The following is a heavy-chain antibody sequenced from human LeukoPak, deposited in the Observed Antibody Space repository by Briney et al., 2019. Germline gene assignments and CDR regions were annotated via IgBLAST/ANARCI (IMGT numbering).Heavy chain of an antibody. CDR3: ASTHCASPSCYSYYYSGLDV. CDR1: GGSFSGYY. D-gene: IGHD2-2*01. V-gene: IGHV4-34*09. J-gene: IGHJ6*02. Sequence: SETLSLTCAVYGGSFSGYYWSWIRQHPGKGLEWIGHIYNSGSAYYNPSLMSRVSISIDTSENQFSLKLSSVTAADTAVYYCASTHCASPSCYSYYYSGLDVWGQGTTVTVSS. CDR2: IYNSGSA.